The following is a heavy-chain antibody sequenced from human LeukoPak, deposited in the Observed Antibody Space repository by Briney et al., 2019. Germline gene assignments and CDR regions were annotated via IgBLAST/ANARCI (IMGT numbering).Heavy chain of an antibody. J-gene: IGHJ4*02. CDR3: AKDPSSITIFQY. V-gene: IGHV3-53*01. CDR1: GFTVSSNY. CDR2: IYSGGST. D-gene: IGHD3-9*01. Sequence: GGSLRLSCAASGFTVSSNYMSWVRQAPGKGLEWVSVIYSGGSTYYADSVKGRFTISRDNSKNTLYLQMNSLRAEDTAVYYCAKDPSSITIFQYWGQGTLVTVSS.